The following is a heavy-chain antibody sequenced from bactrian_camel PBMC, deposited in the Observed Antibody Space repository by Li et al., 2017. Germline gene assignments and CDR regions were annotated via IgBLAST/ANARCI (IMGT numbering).Heavy chain of an antibody. CDR3: VASGFTY. J-gene: IGHJ4*01. D-gene: IGHD1*01. CDR2: IKSGGDSV. Sequence: DVQLVESGRGSVQPGGSLRLSCAASGFTFSSVHMMWVRQAPGKGLEWVSGIKSGGDSVHYADSVKGRFTISKDNAKNTLYLLLNSLQPEDTAVYYCVASGFTYWGQGTQVTVS. CDR1: GFTFSSVH. V-gene: IGHV3S40*01.